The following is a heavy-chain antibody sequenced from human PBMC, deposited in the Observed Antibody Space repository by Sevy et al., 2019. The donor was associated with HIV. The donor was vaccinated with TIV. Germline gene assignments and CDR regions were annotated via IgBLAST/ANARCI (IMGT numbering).Heavy chain of an antibody. D-gene: IGHD3-22*01. CDR3: ARSPDSTGYYPAFDI. V-gene: IGHV4-61*01. CDR2: IYSSGST. Sequence: SETLSLTCTVSGGSVRSGSYYWSWIRQPPGKGLEWIGYIYSSGSTISNPSLESLVSISVDTSKNQVSLKLASVTAADTAVYYCARSPDSTGYYPAFDIWGRGTMVTVSS. J-gene: IGHJ3*02. CDR1: GGSVRSGSYY.